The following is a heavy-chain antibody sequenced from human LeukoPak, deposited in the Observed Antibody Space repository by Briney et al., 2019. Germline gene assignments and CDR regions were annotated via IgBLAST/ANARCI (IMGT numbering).Heavy chain of an antibody. V-gene: IGHV4-59*01. CDR1: GGFISTYY. D-gene: IGHD2-2*02. Sequence: SETLSLTCRVSGGFISTYYWSWIRQPPGKGLEWIGYIYYSGSTNYNPSLKSRVTISVDTSKNQFSLKLSSVTAADTAVYYCARGGCNSASCYMAPFDCWGQGTLVTVSS. CDR3: ARGGCNSASCYMAPFDC. CDR2: IYYSGST. J-gene: IGHJ4*02.